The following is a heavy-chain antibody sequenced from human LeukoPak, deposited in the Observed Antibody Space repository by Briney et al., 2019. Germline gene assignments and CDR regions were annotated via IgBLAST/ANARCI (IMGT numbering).Heavy chain of an antibody. CDR2: IRQDGGEK. V-gene: IGHV3-7*01. CDR3: WGRVSDI. Sequence: GGSLRLSCAASGFTFSSYLMSWVRQAPGKGLEWVANIRQDGGEKYYVDSVKGRFTISRDNAKNSLYLEMNSLRAEDTAVYYCWGRVSDIWGQGTMVTVSS. J-gene: IGHJ3*02. D-gene: IGHD6-13*01. CDR1: GFTFSSYL.